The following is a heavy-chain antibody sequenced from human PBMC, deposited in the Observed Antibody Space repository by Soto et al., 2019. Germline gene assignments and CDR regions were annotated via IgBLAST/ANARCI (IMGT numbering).Heavy chain of an antibody. CDR2: IWYEGSNK. CDR1: GFTFSSYG. CDR3: ARDLVLVPAANNPYYYYGMDV. J-gene: IGHJ6*02. D-gene: IGHD2-2*01. V-gene: IGHV3-33*01. Sequence: PGGSLRLSCAASGFTFSSYGMHWVRQAPGKGLEWVAVIWYEGSNKYYADSVKGRFTISRDNSKNTLYLQMNSLRAEDTAVYYCARDLVLVPAANNPYYYYGMDVWGQGTTVTVSS.